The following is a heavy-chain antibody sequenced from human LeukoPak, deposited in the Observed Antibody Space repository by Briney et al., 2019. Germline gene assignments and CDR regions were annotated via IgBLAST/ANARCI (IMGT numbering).Heavy chain of an antibody. Sequence: GGSLRLSCAASGFTFSSYSMNWVRQAPGKGLEWVSSISSSSSYIYYADSVKGRFTISKDNAKNSLYLQMNSLRVEDTAVYYCVPLNWNPPGDFDRWGQGTLVTVSS. CDR1: GFTFSSYS. D-gene: IGHD1-20*01. CDR3: VPLNWNPPGDFDR. V-gene: IGHV3-21*01. CDR2: ISSSSSYI. J-gene: IGHJ4*02.